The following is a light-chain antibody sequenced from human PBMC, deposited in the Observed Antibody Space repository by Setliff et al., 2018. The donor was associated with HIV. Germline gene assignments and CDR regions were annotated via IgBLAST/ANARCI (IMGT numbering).Light chain of an antibody. CDR2: RVS. J-gene: IGKJ1*01. CDR1: QSLVYNEKEGNSY. Sequence: DVVMTQSPLYLPVSLGQPASISCRSSQSLVYNEKEGNSYLTWFQQRPGQSPRRLIYRVSSRESGVPDRFSGSGSGTYFTLKISRVEAEDVGVYFCMQGTHWPWTFGQGTKVDIK. CDR3: MQGTHWPWT. V-gene: IGKV2-30*01.